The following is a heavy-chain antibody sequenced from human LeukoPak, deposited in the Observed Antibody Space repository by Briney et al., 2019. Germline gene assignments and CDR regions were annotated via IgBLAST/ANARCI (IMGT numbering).Heavy chain of an antibody. Sequence: SVKVSCKAFGGTFSSYAISWVRQAPGQGLEWMGGIIPIFGTANYAQKFQGRVTITADESTSTAYMELSSLRSEDTAVYYCARDKGSSSWYTANWFDPWGQGTLVTVSS. CDR3: ARDKGSSSWYTANWFDP. D-gene: IGHD6-13*01. J-gene: IGHJ5*02. CDR1: GGTFSSYA. CDR2: IIPIFGTA. V-gene: IGHV1-69*13.